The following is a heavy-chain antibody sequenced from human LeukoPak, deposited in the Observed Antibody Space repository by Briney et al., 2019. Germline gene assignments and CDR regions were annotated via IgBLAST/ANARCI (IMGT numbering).Heavy chain of an antibody. CDR3: ARDLAYYYDSY. CDR1: GFTFSSYA. D-gene: IGHD3-22*01. V-gene: IGHV3-30*04. CDR2: ISYDGSNK. J-gene: IGHJ4*02. Sequence: GRPLRLSCAASGFTFSSYAMHWVRQAPGKGLEWVAVISYDGSNKYYADSVKGRFTISRDNSKNTLYLQMNSLRAEDTAVYYCARDLAYYYDSYWGQGTLVTVSS.